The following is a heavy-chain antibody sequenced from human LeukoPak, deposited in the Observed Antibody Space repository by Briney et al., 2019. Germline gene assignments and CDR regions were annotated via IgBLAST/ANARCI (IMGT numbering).Heavy chain of an antibody. D-gene: IGHD2-2*03. V-gene: IGHV4-39*01. CDR3: ARQDGSLIDY. CDR2: IYYSGST. J-gene: IGHJ4*02. Sequence: PSETLSLTCTVSGGSISSSYYWGWIRQPLGKGLEWIGSIYYSGSTYYNPSLKSRVTISVDTSKNQFSLKLSSVTAADTAVYYCARQDGSLIDYWGQGTLVTVSS. CDR1: GGSISSSYY.